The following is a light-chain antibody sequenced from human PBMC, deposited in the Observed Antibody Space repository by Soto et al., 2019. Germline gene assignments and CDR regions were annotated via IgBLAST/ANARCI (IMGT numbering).Light chain of an antibody. CDR2: DAS. V-gene: IGKV3-15*01. CDR1: QSVSSH. CDR3: QQYNDLVT. Sequence: VVMTQSPATLSVSPGERVTLSCRASQSVSSHLAWYQQKPGQSPRLLIYDASTRANGIPARFSGSGSGTEFTLSITSLQSEDLAVCYCQQYNDLVTFGGGTKVEIK. J-gene: IGKJ4*01.